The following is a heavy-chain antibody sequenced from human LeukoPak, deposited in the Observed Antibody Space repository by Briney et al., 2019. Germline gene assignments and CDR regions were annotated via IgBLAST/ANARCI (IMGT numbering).Heavy chain of an antibody. Sequence: GSLRLSCAASGFSFSDYLMDWVRQTPGKGLEWIGEINHSGSTNYNPSLKSRVTISVDTSKNQFSLKLSSVTAADTAVYYCARGLRASSVAFDYWGQGTLVTVSS. V-gene: IGHV4-34*01. J-gene: IGHJ4*02. CDR1: GFSFSDYL. CDR2: INHSGST. D-gene: IGHD6-6*01. CDR3: ARGLRASSVAFDY.